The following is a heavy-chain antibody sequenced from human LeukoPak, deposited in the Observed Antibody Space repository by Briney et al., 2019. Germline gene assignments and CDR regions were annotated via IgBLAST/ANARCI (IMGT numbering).Heavy chain of an antibody. CDR2: MYHSGTT. D-gene: IGHD1-14*01. V-gene: IGHV4-38-2*02. CDR1: GYSMRTGYY. J-gene: IGHJ4*02. Sequence: SETLSLTCNVSGYSMRTGYYWGWIRPAPGKGLEWIGDMYHSGTTFYSLSLKSRVTITGDTSKSQFYLKLTSVTAADTAVYYCARAESYRGHYIDSWGRGTQVTVSS. CDR3: ARAESYRGHYIDS.